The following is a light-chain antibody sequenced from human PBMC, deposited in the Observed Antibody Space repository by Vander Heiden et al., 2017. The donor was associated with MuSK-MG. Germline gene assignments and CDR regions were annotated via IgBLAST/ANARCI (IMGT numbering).Light chain of an antibody. CDR2: EGA. Sequence: QSALTQPPSASGSLGQSVTISCTGTSSAVGAYSFVSWYQQHPGKATKLIISEGAKRPSGVPDRFSGSKSGNTASLTVSGLQAEDEAHYYCISYAGSDKLVFGGGTKLTVL. CDR3: ISYAGSDKLV. J-gene: IGLJ3*02. CDR1: SSAVGAYSF. V-gene: IGLV2-8*01.